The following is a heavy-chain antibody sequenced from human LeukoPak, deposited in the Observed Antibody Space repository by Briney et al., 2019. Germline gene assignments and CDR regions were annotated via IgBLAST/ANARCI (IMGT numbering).Heavy chain of an antibody. V-gene: IGHV3-49*03. CDR1: GFTFGDYA. J-gene: IGHJ4*02. Sequence: GGSLRLSCTASGFTFGDYAMGWFRQAPGKGLEWVGFIRSKAYGGTTEYAASVKGRFTISRDDSKSIAYLQMNSLKTEDTAVYYCTSSGPHLDILTGYYSWYFDYWGQGTLVTVSS. CDR2: IRSKAYGGTT. CDR3: TSSGPHLDILTGYYSWYFDY. D-gene: IGHD3-9*01.